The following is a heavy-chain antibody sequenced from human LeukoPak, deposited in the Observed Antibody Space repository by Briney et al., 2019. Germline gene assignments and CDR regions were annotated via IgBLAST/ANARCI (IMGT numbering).Heavy chain of an antibody. V-gene: IGHV4-4*07. D-gene: IGHD4-23*01. CDR2: IYTSGST. Sequence: SETLSLTCTVSGGSISSYYWSWIRQPAGKGLEWIGRIYTSGSTNYNPSLKSRVTMSVDTSKNQFSLKLSSVTAADTAVYYCARLHYGGNYGYYYYCMDVWGKGTTVTVSS. CDR3: ARLHYGGNYGYYYYCMDV. CDR1: GGSISSYY. J-gene: IGHJ6*03.